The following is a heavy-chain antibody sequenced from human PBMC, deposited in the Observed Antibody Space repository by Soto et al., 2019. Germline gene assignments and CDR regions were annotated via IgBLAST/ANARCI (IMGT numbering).Heavy chain of an antibody. Sequence: GGSLRLSCAASGFTFSSYWMSWVRQAPGKGLEWVANIKQDGREKYYVDSVKGRFTITRDNAKNSLYLQMNSLRAEDTAVYYCAKHEGFYGSGYNWFDPWGQGTLVTVSS. CDR2: IKQDGREK. V-gene: IGHV3-7*03. CDR3: AKHEGFYGSGYNWFDP. CDR1: GFTFSSYW. D-gene: IGHD3-10*01. J-gene: IGHJ5*02.